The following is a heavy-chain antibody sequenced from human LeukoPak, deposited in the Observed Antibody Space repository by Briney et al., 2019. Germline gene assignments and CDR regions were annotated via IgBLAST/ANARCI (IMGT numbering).Heavy chain of an antibody. Sequence: GGSLRLSCSASGFTFSSYAMHWVRQAPGEGLEYVSAISSNGGRTYYADLLKGRLTISRDNSKHTLYLQMSRLRAEDTAVYYCVKPPPDYYDSSGYYFDYWGQGTLVTVSS. V-gene: IGHV3-64D*09. J-gene: IGHJ4*02. CDR1: GFTFSSYA. CDR2: ISSNGGRT. CDR3: VKPPPDYYDSSGYYFDY. D-gene: IGHD3-22*01.